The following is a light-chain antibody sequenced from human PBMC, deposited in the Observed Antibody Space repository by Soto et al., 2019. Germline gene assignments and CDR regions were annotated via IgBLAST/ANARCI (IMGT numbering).Light chain of an antibody. CDR1: QSVPTRY. V-gene: IGKV3-20*01. J-gene: IGKJ4*01. Sequence: EIVLTQSPVILSLSPGERGTLSCRASQSVPTRYLAWYQHKPGQAPRLLIYGASNRPTGIPDRVRGSGSGTDFSLTISSLDPEDFAVYYCQQYGTIPLTFGGGTEVEI. CDR3: QQYGTIPLT. CDR2: GAS.